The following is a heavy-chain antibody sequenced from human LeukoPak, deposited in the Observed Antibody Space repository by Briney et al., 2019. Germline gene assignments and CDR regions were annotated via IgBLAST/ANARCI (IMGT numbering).Heavy chain of an antibody. J-gene: IGHJ5*02. CDR3: ARDQPLDPRNTLRSNWFDP. D-gene: IGHD3-3*01. V-gene: IGHV4-39*07. CDR1: AVSISSSRYY. CDR2: IYDGGST. Sequence: PSETLSLTCTVSAVSISSSRYYWGWIRQPPGKGLEWIGSIYDGGSTYYNPSLKSRVTISVDTSKNQFSLTLSSVTAADTAVYYCARDQPLDPRNTLRSNWFDPWGLGTLVTVSS.